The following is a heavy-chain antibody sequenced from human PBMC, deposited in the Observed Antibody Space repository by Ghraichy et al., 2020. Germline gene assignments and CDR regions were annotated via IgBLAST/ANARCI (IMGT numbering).Heavy chain of an antibody. Sequence: GESLNISCAASGFTFSSYSMNWVRQAPGKGLEWVSSISSSSSYIYYADSVKGRFTISRDNAKNSLYLQMNSLRAEDTAVYYCASTGPTMVRGVPPDYWGQGTLVTVSS. CDR2: ISSSSSYI. D-gene: IGHD3-10*01. V-gene: IGHV3-21*01. CDR3: ASTGPTMVRGVPPDY. CDR1: GFTFSSYS. J-gene: IGHJ4*02.